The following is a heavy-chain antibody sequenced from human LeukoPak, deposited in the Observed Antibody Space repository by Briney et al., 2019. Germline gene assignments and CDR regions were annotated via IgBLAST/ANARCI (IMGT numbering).Heavy chain of an antibody. CDR3: AMQVGIYGDYNNWFDP. D-gene: IGHD4-17*01. J-gene: IGHJ5*02. Sequence: PSETLSLTCTVSGAPLNNYYWNWVRQPPGKELEWIGNVDYSGSTRYNPSLKSRATMSLDSSKTQFSLRLTSVTAADMAVCYCAMQVGIYGDYNNWFDPWGQGARVTVSS. CDR2: VDYSGST. V-gene: IGHV4-59*08. CDR1: GAPLNNYY.